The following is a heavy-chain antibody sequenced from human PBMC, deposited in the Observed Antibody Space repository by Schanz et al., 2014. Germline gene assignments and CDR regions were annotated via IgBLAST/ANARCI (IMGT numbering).Heavy chain of an antibody. Sequence: LSCAASVFSFSYYYLSWIRQAPGKGLEWVSYISVSSSYANYADSVKFRFIISRYNAKKSLYMQMNSLRGDDKAVCYRARVPDSSGYRYLYFEIGGRGTMDNDFS. CDR3: ARVPDSSGYRYLYFEI. CDR1: VFSFSYYY. V-gene: IGHV3-11*06. CDR2: ISVSSSYA. J-gene: IGHJ2*01. D-gene: IGHD3-22*01.